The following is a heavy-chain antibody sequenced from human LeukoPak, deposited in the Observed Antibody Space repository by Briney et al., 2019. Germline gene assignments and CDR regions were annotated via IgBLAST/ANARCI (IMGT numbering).Heavy chain of an antibody. V-gene: IGHV1-69*02. Sequence: GASVKVSCKASGGTFSSYTISWVRQAPGQGLEWMGRIIPILGIANYAQKFQGRVTITVDKSTSSAYMELRSLRSEDTAVYYCARGSAQIVVVPAATVANWFDPWGQGTLVTVSS. CDR1: GGTFSSYT. J-gene: IGHJ5*02. CDR2: IIPILGIA. CDR3: ARGSAQIVVVPAATVANWFDP. D-gene: IGHD2-2*01.